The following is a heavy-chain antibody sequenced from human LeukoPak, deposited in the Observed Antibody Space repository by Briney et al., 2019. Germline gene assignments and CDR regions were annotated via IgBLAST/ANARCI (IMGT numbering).Heavy chain of an antibody. J-gene: IGHJ5*02. CDR3: ARDLGDQWLVPSRWFDP. Sequence: ASVKVSCKASGYTFTSYYMHWVRQPPGQGREWMGIINPSCGSTSYAQKFQGRAIMTRDMSTSKVYMELSSLRSEDTAVYYCARDLGDQWLVPSRWFDPWGQGTLVTVSS. D-gene: IGHD6-19*01. CDR2: INPSCGST. V-gene: IGHV1-46*01. CDR1: GYTFTSYY.